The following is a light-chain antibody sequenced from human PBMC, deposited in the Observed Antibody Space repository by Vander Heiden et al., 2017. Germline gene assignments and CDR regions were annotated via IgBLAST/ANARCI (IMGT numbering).Light chain of an antibody. CDR1: SSDVGCYNY. CDR2: DVS. CDR3: SSYTSSSPFV. V-gene: IGLV2-14*01. J-gene: IGLJ1*01. Sequence: QSALTQPASVSGSPGQSITISCTGTSSDVGCYNYVSWYQQHPGKAPKLMIYDVSNRPSGVSNRFSGSKSGNTASLTISGLQAEDEADYYCSSYTSSSPFVFGTGTKVTVL.